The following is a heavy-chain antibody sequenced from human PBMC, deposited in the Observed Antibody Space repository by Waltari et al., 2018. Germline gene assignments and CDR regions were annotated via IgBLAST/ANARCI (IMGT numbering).Heavy chain of an antibody. CDR1: GFTFIIFG. V-gene: IGHV3-30*02. CDR3: AKDAFGNTYLDF. CDR2: IWFDGSDK. Sequence: QVNLVESGGGVVQPGGSLRLSCATSGFTFIIFGMNWVRQAPGKGLEWVALIWFDGSDKFYADSVRGRFTISRDNSARTLYLDMDSLRLDDTAMYYCAKDAFGNTYLDFWGQGTLVTVSS. J-gene: IGHJ4*02. D-gene: IGHD2-2*02.